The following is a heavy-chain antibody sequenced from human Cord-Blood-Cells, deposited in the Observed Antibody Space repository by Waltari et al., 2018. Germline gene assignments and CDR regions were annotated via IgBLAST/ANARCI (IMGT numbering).Heavy chain of an antibody. J-gene: IGHJ4*02. D-gene: IGHD4-4*01. CDR3: ARGGYSNYFDY. V-gene: IGHV4-59*01. Sequence: QVQLQESGPGLVKPSGTLSLACTVHGRSLRRYYCTWIRKPPGKGLEWSGYIYYSGVTNYNPSLKSRVTISVDTSKNQFSLKLSSVTAADTAVYYCARGGYSNYFDYWGQGTLVTVSS. CDR2: IYYSGVT. CDR1: GRSLRRYY.